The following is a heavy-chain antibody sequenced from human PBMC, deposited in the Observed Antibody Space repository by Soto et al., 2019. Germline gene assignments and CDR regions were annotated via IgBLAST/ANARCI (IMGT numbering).Heavy chain of an antibody. CDR1: GYTFTSYD. D-gene: IGHD2-2*01. CDR3: ARVYQLRYYYYYYMDV. V-gene: IGHV1-8*01. Sequence: ASVKVSCKASGYTFTSYDINWVRQATGQGLEWMGWMNPNSGNTGYAQKFQGRVTMTSNTSISTAYMELSSLRSEDTAVYYCARVYQLRYYYYYYMDVWGKGTTVTVSS. CDR2: MNPNSGNT. J-gene: IGHJ6*03.